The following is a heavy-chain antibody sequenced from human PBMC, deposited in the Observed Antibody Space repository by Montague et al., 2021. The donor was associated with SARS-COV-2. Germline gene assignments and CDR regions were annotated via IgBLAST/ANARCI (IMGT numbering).Heavy chain of an antibody. J-gene: IGHJ4*02. V-gene: IGHV4-59*01. CDR1: GGSMSSYH. D-gene: IGHD3-10*01. CDR2: VSYRGST. Sequence: SETLSLTCSVSGGSMSSYHWVWIRQPPGKGLEWIGYVSYRGSTNXXLPLKSRVTLSLDTSKNRFSLRVTSVTAAGTAVYYCARDVRYYYDQWGQGILVTVSS. CDR3: ARDVRYYYDQ.